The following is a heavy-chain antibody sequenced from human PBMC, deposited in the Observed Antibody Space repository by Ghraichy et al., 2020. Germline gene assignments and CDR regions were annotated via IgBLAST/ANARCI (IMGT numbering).Heavy chain of an antibody. CDR3: AREPGIAAAGDFDY. CDR2: IIPIFGTA. D-gene: IGHD6-13*01. J-gene: IGHJ4*02. CDR1: GGTFSSYA. V-gene: IGHV1-69*13. Sequence: SVKGSCKASGGTFSSYAISWVRQAPGQGLEWMGGIIPIFGTANYAQKFQGRVTITADESTSTAYMELSSLRSEDTAVYYCAREPGIAAAGDFDYWGQGTLVTVSS.